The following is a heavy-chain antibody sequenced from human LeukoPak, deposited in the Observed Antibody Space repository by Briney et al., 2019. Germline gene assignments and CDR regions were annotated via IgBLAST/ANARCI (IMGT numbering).Heavy chain of an antibody. CDR3: ARFSYDFWSGPPYYYYYEDV. V-gene: IGHV1-69*06. D-gene: IGHD3-3*01. J-gene: IGHJ6*03. CDR2: IIPIFGTA. CDR1: GCTFTSYA. Sequence: ASVKVSCKASGCTFTSYAINWVRQAPGQGLEWMGGIIPIFGTANYAQKFQGRVTITADKSTSTAYMDLSSLRYEDTAVYYCARFSYDFWSGPPYYYYYEDVWGKGTTVTVSS.